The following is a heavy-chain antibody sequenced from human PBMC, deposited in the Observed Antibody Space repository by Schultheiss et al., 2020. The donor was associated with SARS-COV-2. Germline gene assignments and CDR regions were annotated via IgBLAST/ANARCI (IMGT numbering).Heavy chain of an antibody. CDR1: GYTFTSFY. CDR2: VNTRGGTT. D-gene: IGHD2-15*01. J-gene: IGHJ6*02. V-gene: IGHV1-46*01. Sequence: ASVKVSCKAAGYTFTSFYIHWVRQAPGQGLEWMGIVNTRGGTTLYAQRFQGRVTMTRDTSTTTVHMELSSLRSEDTAVYYCARDRVVVAATLFRYYYYGMDVWGQGTTVTVSS. CDR3: ARDRVVVAATLFRYYYYGMDV.